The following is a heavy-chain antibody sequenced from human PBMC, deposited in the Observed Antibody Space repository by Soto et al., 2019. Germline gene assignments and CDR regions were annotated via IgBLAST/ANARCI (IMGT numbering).Heavy chain of an antibody. D-gene: IGHD6-13*01. V-gene: IGHV3-53*01. CDR2: IVSGGST. CDR3: ARSGQQLLGPEHLNWFDP. CDR1: GFKVGSSY. J-gene: IGHJ5*02. Sequence: GGSLRLSCAASGFKVGSSYVTWVRQAPGEGLEWVSVIVSGGSTHYADSVTGRFTVSRDVSNNTVYLHMSSVTAADTAVYYCARSGQQLLGPEHLNWFDPWGQGTLVTVSS.